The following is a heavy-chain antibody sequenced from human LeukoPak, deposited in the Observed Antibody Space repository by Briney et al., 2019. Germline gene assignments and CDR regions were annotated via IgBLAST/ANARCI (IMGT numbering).Heavy chain of an antibody. CDR3: ARVVSPQSWIVLMVYAKSPNYYMDV. CDR2: INHSGST. J-gene: IGHJ6*03. CDR1: GGSLSGYY. Sequence: SETLSLTCAVYGGSLSGYYWSWIRQPPGKGLEWIGEINHSGSTNYNPSLKSRVTISVDTSKNQFSLKLSSVTAADTAVYYCARVVSPQSWIVLMVYAKSPNYYMDVWGKGTTVTVSS. V-gene: IGHV4-34*01. D-gene: IGHD2-8*01.